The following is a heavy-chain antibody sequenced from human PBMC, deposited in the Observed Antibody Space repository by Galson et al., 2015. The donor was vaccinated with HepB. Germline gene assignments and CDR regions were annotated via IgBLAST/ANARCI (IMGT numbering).Heavy chain of an antibody. V-gene: IGHV1-69*13. CDR2: IIPIFGSR. CDR3: ARQYDTSGYYTY. D-gene: IGHD3-22*01. CDR1: GGTFSSRT. J-gene: IGHJ4*02. Sequence: SVKVSCKASGGTFSSRTISWVRQAPGQGLEWMGGIIPIFGSRNYAQKFQGRVTLTADESTSTIYMELRSLRSEDTAIYYCARQYDTSGYYTYWGQGTLVTVSS.